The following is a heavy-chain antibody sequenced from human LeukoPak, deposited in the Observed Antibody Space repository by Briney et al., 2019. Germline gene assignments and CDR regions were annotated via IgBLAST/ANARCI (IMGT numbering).Heavy chain of an antibody. Sequence: GASVKVSCKSSGYTFIGFYMHWVRQAPGQGLEWMGRINPDSGGTNYSQKFQGRVTITRDTSASTAYMELSSLRSEDTAVYYCARDLGWFGELPFDYWGQGTLVTVSS. J-gene: IGHJ4*02. D-gene: IGHD3-10*01. V-gene: IGHV1-2*06. CDR2: INPDSGGT. CDR3: ARDLGWFGELPFDY. CDR1: GYTFIGFY.